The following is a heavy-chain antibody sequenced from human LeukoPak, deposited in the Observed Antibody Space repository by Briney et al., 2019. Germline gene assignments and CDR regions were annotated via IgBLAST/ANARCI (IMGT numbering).Heavy chain of an antibody. D-gene: IGHD3-16*01. J-gene: IGHJ5*02. V-gene: IGHV4-39*01. Sequence: PSETLSLTCTVSRGSISSSPYYWGWIRQPPGKGLEWIGTIYYGGSTYYNPSLKSRVSISVDTSKNQFSLNLSSVTAADTAVYHCARHWGRGVNWFDPWGQGTLVTVSS. CDR3: ARHWGRGVNWFDP. CDR1: RGSISSSPYY. CDR2: IYYGGST.